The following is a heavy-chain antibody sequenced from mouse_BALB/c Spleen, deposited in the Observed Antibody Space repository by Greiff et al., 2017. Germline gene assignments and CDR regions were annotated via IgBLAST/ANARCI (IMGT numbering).Heavy chain of an antibody. V-gene: IGHV5-17*02. J-gene: IGHJ1*01. CDR2: ISSGSSTI. Sequence: EVQLVESGGGLVQPGGSRKLSCAASGFTFSSFGMHWVRQAPEKGLEWVAYISSGSSTIYYPDSVKGRFTISRDNAKNNLYLQMSSLKSEDTAMYYCARGRYFDVWGAGTTVTVSS. CDR3: ARGRYFDV. CDR1: GFTFSSFG.